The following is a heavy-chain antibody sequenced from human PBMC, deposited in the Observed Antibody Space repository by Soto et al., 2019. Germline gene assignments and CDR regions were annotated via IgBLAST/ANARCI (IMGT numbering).Heavy chain of an antibody. V-gene: IGHV1-46*01. CDR1: GYTFTSYY. Sequence: GASVKVSCKASGYTFTSYYMHWVRQAPGQGLEWMGIINPSGGSTSYAQKFQGRVTMTRDTSTSTVHMELSSLRSEDTAVYYCARTTRNATDYYYYGMDVWGQGTTVTVSS. CDR2: INPSGGST. J-gene: IGHJ6*02. CDR3: ARTTRNATDYYYYGMDV.